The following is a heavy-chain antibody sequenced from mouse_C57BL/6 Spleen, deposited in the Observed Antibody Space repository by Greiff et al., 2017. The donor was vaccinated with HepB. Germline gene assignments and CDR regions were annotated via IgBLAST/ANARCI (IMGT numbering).Heavy chain of an antibody. CDR1: GFSLSTSGMG. D-gene: IGHD2-2*01. J-gene: IGHJ2*01. CDR3: ARGMVTYFDY. V-gene: IGHV8-12*01. CDR2: IYWDDDK. Sequence: QVTLKECGPGILQSSQTLSLTCSFSGFSLSTSGMGVSWIRQPSGKGLEWLAHIYWDDDKRYNPSLKSRLTISKDTTRNQVFRKITRVDTADTATYYCARGMVTYFDYWGQGTTLTVSS.